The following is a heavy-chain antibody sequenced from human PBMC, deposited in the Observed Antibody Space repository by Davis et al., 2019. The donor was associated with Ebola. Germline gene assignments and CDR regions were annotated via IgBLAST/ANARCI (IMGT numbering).Heavy chain of an antibody. Sequence: GGSLRLSCKGSGYSFTSYWIGWVRQMPGKGLEWMGIIYPGDSDTRYSPSFQGQVTISADKSISTAYLQWSSLKASDTAMYYCARHLPVTYYYGSGSYYSYGMDVWGQGTTVTVSS. V-gene: IGHV5-51*01. CDR2: IYPGDSDT. CDR1: GYSFTSYW. D-gene: IGHD3-10*01. CDR3: ARHLPVTYYYGSGSYYSYGMDV. J-gene: IGHJ6*02.